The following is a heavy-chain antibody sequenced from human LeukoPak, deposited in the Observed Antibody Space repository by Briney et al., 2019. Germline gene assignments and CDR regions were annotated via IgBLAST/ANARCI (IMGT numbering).Heavy chain of an antibody. CDR1: GFTFSSYW. Sequence: PGGSLRLSCAASGFTFSSYWMSWVRQAPGKGLEWVANIKQDGSEKYYVDSVKGRFTTSRDNAKNSLYLRMNSLRAEDTAVYYCARRQWLVAGGFDYWGQGTLVTVSS. CDR3: ARRQWLVAGGFDY. J-gene: IGHJ4*02. D-gene: IGHD6-19*01. V-gene: IGHV3-7*01. CDR2: IKQDGSEK.